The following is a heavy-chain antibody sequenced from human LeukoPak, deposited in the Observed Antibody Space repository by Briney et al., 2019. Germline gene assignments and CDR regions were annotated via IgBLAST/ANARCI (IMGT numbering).Heavy chain of an antibody. J-gene: IGHJ4*02. CDR2: ISASGGET. Sequence: GGSLRLSCAASGFTFSNYAITWVRQAPGKGLDWVSAISASGGETWYADIVKGQITNSRDNSKNTLYLQMSSLRDEDTALYYCAKDYCNGDGCDRFFDDWGQGTLVTVSS. D-gene: IGHD2-15*01. V-gene: IGHV3-23*01. CDR3: AKDYCNGDGCDRFFDD. CDR1: GFTFSNYA.